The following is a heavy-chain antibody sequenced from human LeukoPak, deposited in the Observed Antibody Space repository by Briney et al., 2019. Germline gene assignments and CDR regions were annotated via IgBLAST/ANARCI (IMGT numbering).Heavy chain of an antibody. CDR2: IQYDGSNE. CDR1: GFTFSSYG. CDR3: AKGRWGLTINNFDI. V-gene: IGHV3-30*02. D-gene: IGHD3-9*01. Sequence: SGGSLRLSCAASGFTFSSYGMHWVRQAPGKGLEWVAYIQYDGSNEQFADSVKGRFSISRDSSKNILYLQMNSLRGEDTAVYYCAKGRWGLTINNFDIWGQGTMVTVSS. J-gene: IGHJ3*02.